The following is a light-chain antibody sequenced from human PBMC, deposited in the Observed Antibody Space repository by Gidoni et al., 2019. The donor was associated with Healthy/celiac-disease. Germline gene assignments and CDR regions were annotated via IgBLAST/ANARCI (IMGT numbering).Light chain of an antibody. J-gene: IGKJ2*01. CDR3: QQYNNWLGT. Sequence: EIVMTQSPATLSVSPGERATLSCRASQSVSSNLAWYQQKPGQAPRLLIYGASTRATGLPARFSGSGSGTEFTLTISSLQSEDFAVYYCQQYNNWLGTFGQXTKLEIK. CDR1: QSVSSN. CDR2: GAS. V-gene: IGKV3-15*01.